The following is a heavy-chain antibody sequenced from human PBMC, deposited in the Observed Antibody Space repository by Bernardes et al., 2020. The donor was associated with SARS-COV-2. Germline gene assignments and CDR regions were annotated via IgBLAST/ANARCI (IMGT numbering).Heavy chain of an antibody. V-gene: IGHV3-7*03. CDR1: GFDFSDSW. J-gene: IGHJ6*02. CDR2: IKRDGSET. Sequence: GGSLGLSCAGSGFDFSDSWMAWVRQAPGPGLEWVANIKRDGSETYYVDSVKGRFTISRDNAKNLVFLQMNSLRAEDTAIFYCARSAGMDVWGQGTMVTVSS. CDR3: ARSAGMDV.